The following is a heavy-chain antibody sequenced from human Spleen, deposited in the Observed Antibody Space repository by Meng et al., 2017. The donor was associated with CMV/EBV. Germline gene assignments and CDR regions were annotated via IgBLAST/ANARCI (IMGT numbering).Heavy chain of an antibody. D-gene: IGHD2-2*01. V-gene: IGHV3-20*04. J-gene: IGHJ4*02. CDR2: LNWNGGTR. CDR1: GFSFDDYA. Sequence: GGSLRLSCASSGFSFDDYAMSWVRQVPGKGLEWVSGLNWNGGTRAYADSVKGRFSISRDNSKTSLYLQMNSLRAEDMAFYYCARDQGHCSSTSCYWGPFDYWGQGALVTVSS. CDR3: ARDQGHCSSTSCYWGPFDY.